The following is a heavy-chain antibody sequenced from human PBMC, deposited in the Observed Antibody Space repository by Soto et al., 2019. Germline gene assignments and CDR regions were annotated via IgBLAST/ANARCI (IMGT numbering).Heavy chain of an antibody. Sequence: GGSLRLSCAASGFTFSTYWMHWVRQAPGKGRVWVSRIISDESTTIYADFVNGRLTISRFNAKNTLYLPMNSLSVEHTPMYYCATGPTPAFDIWGQGTMVTVSS. V-gene: IGHV3-74*01. CDR3: ATGPTPAFDI. CDR1: GFTFSTYW. CDR2: IISDESTT. D-gene: IGHD4-4*01. J-gene: IGHJ3*02.